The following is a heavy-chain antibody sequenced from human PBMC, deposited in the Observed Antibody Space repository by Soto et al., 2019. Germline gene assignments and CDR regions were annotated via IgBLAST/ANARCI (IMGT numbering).Heavy chain of an antibody. D-gene: IGHD3-3*01. V-gene: IGHV3-7*01. CDR3: ARALDEWLGSNYYYYYMDV. J-gene: IGHJ6*03. CDR2: IKQDGSEK. Sequence: GGPLRLSCAASGFTFSSYWMSCVCKDPGKGLERVANIKQDGSEKYYVDSVKGRFTISRDNAKNSLYLQMNSLRAEDTAVYYCARALDEWLGSNYYYYYMDVWGKGTTVTVSS. CDR1: GFTFSSYW.